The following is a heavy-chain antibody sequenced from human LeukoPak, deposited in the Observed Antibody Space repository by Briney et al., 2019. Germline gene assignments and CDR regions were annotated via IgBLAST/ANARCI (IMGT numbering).Heavy chain of an antibody. Sequence: SETLSLTCTVSGGSISSGGYYWSWIRQHPGKGLEWIGYIYYSGSTYYNPSLKSRVTISVDTSKNQFSLKPSSVTAADTAVYYCARQRAAAGTTKFDPWGQGTLVTVSS. CDR2: IYYSGST. CDR1: GGSISSGGYY. V-gene: IGHV4-31*03. D-gene: IGHD6-13*01. J-gene: IGHJ5*02. CDR3: ARQRAAAGTTKFDP.